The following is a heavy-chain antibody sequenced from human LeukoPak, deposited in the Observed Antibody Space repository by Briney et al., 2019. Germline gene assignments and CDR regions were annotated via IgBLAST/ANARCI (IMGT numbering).Heavy chain of an antibody. CDR3: ARDNLGSSWYDY. CDR1: GFTVSSNY. J-gene: IGHJ4*02. CDR2: IYSGGST. D-gene: IGHD6-13*01. V-gene: IGHV3-53*01. Sequence: GGSLRLSCAASGFTVSSNYMSWVRQAPGKGLEWVSVIYSGGSTYYADSVKGRFTISRDNSKNTLYLQMNSLRAEDTAVYYCARDNLGSSWYDYWGQGTLVTVSS.